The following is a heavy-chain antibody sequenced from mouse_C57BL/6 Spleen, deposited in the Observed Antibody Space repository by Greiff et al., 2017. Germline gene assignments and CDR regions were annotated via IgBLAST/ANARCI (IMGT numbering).Heavy chain of an antibody. V-gene: IGHV1-15*01. CDR2: IDPETGGT. CDR3: TGGSETGLFAY. J-gene: IGHJ3*01. Sequence: QVQLQQSGAELVRPGASVTLSCKASGYTFTDYEMHWVKQTPVHGLEWIGAIDPETGGTAYNQKFKGKAILTADKTSSTAYMELRSLTSEDSAVYYCTGGSETGLFAYWGQGTLVTVSA. CDR1: GYTFTDYE. D-gene: IGHD4-1*01.